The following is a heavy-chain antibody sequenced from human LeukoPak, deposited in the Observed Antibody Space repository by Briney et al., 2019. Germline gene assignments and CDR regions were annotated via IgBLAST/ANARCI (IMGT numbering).Heavy chain of an antibody. J-gene: IGHJ5*02. V-gene: IGHV3-23*01. D-gene: IGHD6-13*01. Sequence: GGSLRLSCAASGLTFSSYAMSWVRQAPGKGLEWVSAISGSGGSTYYADPAKGRFTISRDNSKNTLYLQMNSLRAEDTAVYYCAKDWVASSWFNWFDPWGQGTLVTVSS. CDR2: ISGSGGST. CDR3: AKDWVASSWFNWFDP. CDR1: GLTFSSYA.